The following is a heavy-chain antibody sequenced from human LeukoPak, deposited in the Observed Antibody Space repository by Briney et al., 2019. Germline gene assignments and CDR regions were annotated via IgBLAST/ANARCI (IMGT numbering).Heavy chain of an antibody. Sequence: PGGSLRLSCAASGFTFNTNAMSWVRQAPGKGLEWVSAISGRTGGTYYADSVKGRFTISRDNAKNSLYLQMNSLRAEDTAVYYCARDHQTGTTLGVDYWGQGTVATVSS. CDR2: ISGRTGGT. J-gene: IGHJ4*02. CDR3: ARDHQTGTTLGVDY. V-gene: IGHV3-23*01. CDR1: GFTFNTNA. D-gene: IGHD1-7*01.